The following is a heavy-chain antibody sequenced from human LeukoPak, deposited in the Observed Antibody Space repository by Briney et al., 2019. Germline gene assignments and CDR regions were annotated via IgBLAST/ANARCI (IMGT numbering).Heavy chain of an antibody. CDR3: ARDNDWNYLGYYYYGMDV. J-gene: IGHJ6*02. CDR2: IIPILGIA. Sequence: SVKVSCKASGGTFSSYAISWVRQAPGQGLEWMGRIIPILGIANYAQKFQGRVTITADKSTSTTYMELSSLRSEDTAVYYCARDNDWNYLGYYYYGMDVWGQGTTVTVSS. CDR1: GGTFSSYA. V-gene: IGHV1-69*04. D-gene: IGHD1-7*01.